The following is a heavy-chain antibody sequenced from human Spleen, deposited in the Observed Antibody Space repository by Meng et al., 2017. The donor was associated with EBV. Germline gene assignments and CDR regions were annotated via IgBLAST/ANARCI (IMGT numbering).Heavy chain of an antibody. V-gene: IGHV3-30*18. CDR2: MSFDGSNE. CDR1: GFTFSNYG. D-gene: IGHD3-22*01. CDR3: AKFPYYYDSSGYYYNH. Sequence: QVQLVESGGGMVQPGRSLGLSCAASGFTFSNYGMHWVRQAPGKGLEWVAVMSFDGSNEYYADSVKGRFTISRDNSQNTLYLQMTSLRVDDTAVYYCAKFPYYYDSSGYYYNHWGQGTLVTVSS. J-gene: IGHJ4*01.